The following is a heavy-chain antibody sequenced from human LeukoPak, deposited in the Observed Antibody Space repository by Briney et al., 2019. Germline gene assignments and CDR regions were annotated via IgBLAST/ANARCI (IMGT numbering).Heavy chain of an antibody. CDR1: GDSVSSNSAA. Sequence: SQTLSLTCAISGDSVSSNSAAWNWIRQSPSRGLEWLGRTYYRSKWYNDYAVSVKSRITINPDTSKNQFSLQLNSVTPEDTAVYYCARARAPTYCGGDCYKLGNAFDIWGQGTMVTASS. CDR2: TYYRSKWYN. CDR3: ARARAPTYCGGDCYKLGNAFDI. J-gene: IGHJ3*02. D-gene: IGHD2-21*02. V-gene: IGHV6-1*01.